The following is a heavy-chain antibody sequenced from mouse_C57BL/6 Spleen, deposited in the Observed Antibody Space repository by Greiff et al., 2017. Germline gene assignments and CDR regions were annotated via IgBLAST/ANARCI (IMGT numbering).Heavy chain of an antibody. D-gene: IGHD1-1*01. J-gene: IGHJ2*01. V-gene: IGHV1-72*01. CDR2: IDPNSGGT. CDR1: GYTFTSYW. CDR3: ARERLITTVVATEFDY. Sequence: QVQLQQPGAALVKPGASVKLSCKASGYTFTSYWMHWVKQRPGRGLEWIGRIDPNSGGTKYNEKFKSKATLTVDKPSSTAYMQLSSLRSDDSAVDYCARERLITTVVATEFDYWGQGTTLTVSS.